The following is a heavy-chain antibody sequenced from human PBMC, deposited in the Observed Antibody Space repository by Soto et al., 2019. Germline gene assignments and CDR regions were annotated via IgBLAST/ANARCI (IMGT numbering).Heavy chain of an antibody. CDR1: GGSISSGGYY. J-gene: IGHJ4*02. Sequence: QVQLQESGPGLVKPSQTLSLTCPVSGGSISSGGYYWSWIRQHPGKGLEWIGYIYYSGGTYYNPSLRSRVTISVDTSKNQFSLKLSSVTAADTEVYDWASHLDTAMVAFDYWGQGTLVTFSS. V-gene: IGHV4-31*03. CDR2: IYYSGGT. D-gene: IGHD5-18*01. CDR3: ASHLDTAMVAFDY.